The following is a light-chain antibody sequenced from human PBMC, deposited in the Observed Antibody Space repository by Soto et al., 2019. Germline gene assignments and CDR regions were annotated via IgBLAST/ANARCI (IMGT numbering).Light chain of an antibody. V-gene: IGKV3-11*01. CDR2: EAS. J-gene: IGKJ5*01. CDR3: QQRRNSPLT. Sequence: EIVLTQSPATLSLSPGERATLFCRASQSVSSYFAWYQQKPGQAPNLLIYEASNRATGIPARFSGSGSGTDFTLTISSLEPEDFAVYYCQQRRNSPLTFGQGTRLDIK. CDR1: QSVSSY.